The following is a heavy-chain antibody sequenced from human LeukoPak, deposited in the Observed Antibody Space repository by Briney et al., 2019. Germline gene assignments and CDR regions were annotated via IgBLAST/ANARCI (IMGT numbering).Heavy chain of an antibody. CDR1: GFNSEDHA. J-gene: IGHJ3*02. CDR3: AKDEERRQWLVLYAFDI. CDR2: ISGSGGST. D-gene: IGHD6-19*01. Sequence: GGSLRLSCVVSGFNSEDHAMHWVRQAPGKGLEWVSAISGSGGSTYYADSVKGRYTISRDNSKNTLYLQMNSLRAEDTAVYYCAKDEERRQWLVLYAFDIWGQGTMVTVSS. V-gene: IGHV3-23*01.